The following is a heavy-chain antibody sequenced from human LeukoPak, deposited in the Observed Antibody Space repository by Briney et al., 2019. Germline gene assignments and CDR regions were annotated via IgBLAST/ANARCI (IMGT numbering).Heavy chain of an antibody. Sequence: PSETLSLTCAVYGGSFSGYYWSWIRQPPGKGLEWIGEINHSGSTNYNPSLKSRVTISVDTSKNQVSLRLSSVTAADTAVYYCARENLEMGRIGDFDYWGQGTLVTVSS. CDR1: GGSFSGYY. CDR2: INHSGST. CDR3: ARENLEMGRIGDFDY. V-gene: IGHV4-34*01. D-gene: IGHD5-24*01. J-gene: IGHJ4*02.